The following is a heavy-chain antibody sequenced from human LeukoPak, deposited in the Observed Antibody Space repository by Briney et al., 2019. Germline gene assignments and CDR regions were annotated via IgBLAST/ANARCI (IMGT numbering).Heavy chain of an antibody. CDR3: ARAEQQLHWFDP. Sequence: GASVKVSCKTSGYTFTSYGINWVRQAPGQGLEWMGWISAYNGNTKYAQKLQGRVTMTTDTSTSTAYMELKSLRSDDTAVYCCARAEQQLHWFDPWGQGTLVTVSS. CDR1: GYTFTSYG. J-gene: IGHJ5*02. D-gene: IGHD6-13*01. V-gene: IGHV1-18*01. CDR2: ISAYNGNT.